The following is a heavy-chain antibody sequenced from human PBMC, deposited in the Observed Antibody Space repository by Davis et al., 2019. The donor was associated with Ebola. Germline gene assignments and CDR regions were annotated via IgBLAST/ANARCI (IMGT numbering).Heavy chain of an antibody. Sequence: AASVKVSCKASGYTFTSYYMHWVRQAPGQGLEWMGGIIPIFGTANYAQKFQGRVTITADESTSTAYMELSSLRAGDTAVYYCARDPAVTPGYYGMDVWGQGTTVTVSS. CDR2: IIPIFGTA. CDR1: GYTFTSYY. CDR3: ARDPAVTPGYYGMDV. J-gene: IGHJ6*02. V-gene: IGHV1-69*13. D-gene: IGHD4-17*01.